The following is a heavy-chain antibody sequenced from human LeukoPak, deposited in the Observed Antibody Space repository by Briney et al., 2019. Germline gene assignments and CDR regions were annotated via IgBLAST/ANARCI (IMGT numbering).Heavy chain of an antibody. CDR3: AKVLYSSGWYDY. D-gene: IGHD6-19*01. CDR1: GFTFSSYA. J-gene: IGHJ4*02. V-gene: IGHV3-23*01. CDR2: ISGSGGST. Sequence: GGSLRLSRAASGFTFSSYAMSWVRHTPGKGLEWVSAISGSGGSTYYADSVKGRFTISRDNSKNTLYLQMNSLRAEDTAVYYCAKVLYSSGWYDYWGQGTLVTVSS.